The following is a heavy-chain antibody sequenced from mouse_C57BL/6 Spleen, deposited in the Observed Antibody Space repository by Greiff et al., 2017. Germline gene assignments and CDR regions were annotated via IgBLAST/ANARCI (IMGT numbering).Heavy chain of an antibody. CDR3: ARGGIGGRFFDV. V-gene: IGHV1-72*01. J-gene: IGHJ1*03. CDR1: GYTFTSYW. Sequence: VQLQESGAELVKPGASVKLSCKASGYTFTSYWMHWVKQRPGRGLEWIGRIDPNSGGTKYNAKFKSKATLTVDKPSSSAYMQLSRLTSEDSAVYYCARGGIGGRFFDVWGTGTTVTVSS. D-gene: IGHD3-1*01. CDR2: IDPNSGGT.